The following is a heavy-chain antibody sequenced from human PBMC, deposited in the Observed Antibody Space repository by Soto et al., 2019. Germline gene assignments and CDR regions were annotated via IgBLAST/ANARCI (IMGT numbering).Heavy chain of an antibody. J-gene: IGHJ3*02. D-gene: IGHD1-7*01. V-gene: IGHV4-59*12. Sequence: SETLSLTCTVSGGSISSYYCSWIRQPPGKGLEWIGYIYYSGSTYYNPSLKSRVTISVDTSKNQFSLKLSSVTAADTAVYYCARALGNWNYDLSDAFDIWGQGTMVTVSS. CDR1: GGSISSYY. CDR2: IYYSGST. CDR3: ARALGNWNYDLSDAFDI.